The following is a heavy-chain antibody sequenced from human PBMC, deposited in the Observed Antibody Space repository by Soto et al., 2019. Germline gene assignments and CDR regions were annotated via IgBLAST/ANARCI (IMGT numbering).Heavy chain of an antibody. CDR1: GGTFSSYD. Sequence: GASVKVSCKASGGTFSSYDISWVRQAPGQGLEWMGGIIPIFGTANYAQKFQGRVTMTTDASTSTAYMELSSLRSEDTAVYYCASGVPARTAAATGCAYGGQGTRVTSPQ. D-gene: IGHD2-15*01. V-gene: IGHV1-69*05. J-gene: IGHJ4*02. CDR3: ASGVPARTAAATGCAY. CDR2: IIPIFGTA.